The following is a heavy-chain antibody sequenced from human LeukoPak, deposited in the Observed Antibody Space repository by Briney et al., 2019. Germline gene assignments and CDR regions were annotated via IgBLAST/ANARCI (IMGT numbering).Heavy chain of an antibody. J-gene: IGHJ4*02. D-gene: IGHD6-19*01. Sequence: ASVKVSCKASGYTFTGYYMHWVRQAPGQGLEWMGRINPNSGGTNYAQKFQGRVTMTRDTSISTAYMELSRRRSDDTAMYYCARESSGWYYHYWGQGTLVTVSS. CDR3: ARESSGWYYHY. CDR1: GYTFTGYY. CDR2: INPNSGGT. V-gene: IGHV1-2*06.